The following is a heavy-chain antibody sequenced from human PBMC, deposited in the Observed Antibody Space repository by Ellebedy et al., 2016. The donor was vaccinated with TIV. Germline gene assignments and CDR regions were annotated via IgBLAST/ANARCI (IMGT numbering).Heavy chain of an antibody. CDR1: GGSISSGPSY. V-gene: IGHV4-39*07. J-gene: IGHJ4*02. CDR2: IYYSGST. CDR3: ARGGESYYGSGSYFTH. Sequence: GSLRLSCTVSGGSISSGPSYWGWIRQPPGTGLEWIGSIYYSGSTYYNPSLKSRVTISVDTSKNQFSLNLSSVTAADTAVYYCARGGESYYGSGSYFTHWGQGTLVTVSS. D-gene: IGHD3-10*01.